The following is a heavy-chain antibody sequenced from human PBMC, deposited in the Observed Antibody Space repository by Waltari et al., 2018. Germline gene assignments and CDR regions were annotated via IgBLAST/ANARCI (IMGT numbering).Heavy chain of an antibody. Sequence: QVQLPESGPGLVKPSETLSLTCTVSGGPISSSYWSWLRQPPGKGLEWIGHIYYNGNTDYNPSLKSRVTISVDTSKNQFSLKLSSVTAADTAVYYCAREIYGGNSRPYDYWGQGTLVTVSS. CDR1: GGPISSSY. V-gene: IGHV4-59*01. J-gene: IGHJ4*02. CDR2: IYYNGNT. CDR3: AREIYGGNSRPYDY. D-gene: IGHD4-17*01.